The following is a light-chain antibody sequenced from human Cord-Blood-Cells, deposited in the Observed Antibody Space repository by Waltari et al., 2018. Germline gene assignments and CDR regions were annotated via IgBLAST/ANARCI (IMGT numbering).Light chain of an antibody. CDR2: DVS. CDR3: SSYTSSSTVV. V-gene: IGLV2-14*01. CDR1: RRDVGGYNY. Sequence: QSALTQPASVSGSPGQSITISCTGTRRDVGGYNYVSWYQQHPGTAPTLMIYDVSNRPSGVSKRFCGSKAGNTASLSICGLQAEDEADYDCSSYTSSSTVVFGGGTKLTVL. J-gene: IGLJ2*01.